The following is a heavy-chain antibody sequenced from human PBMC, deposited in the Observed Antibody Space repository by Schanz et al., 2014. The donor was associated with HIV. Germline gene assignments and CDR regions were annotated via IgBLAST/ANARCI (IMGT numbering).Heavy chain of an antibody. J-gene: IGHJ6*02. D-gene: IGHD3-22*01. CDR2: VSFDGSKK. Sequence: QVQVVESGGGVVQPGRSLTLSCATTGFPLRDYGMHWVRQAPGKGLEWVAVVSFDGSKKYYADSVKGRFTISRDNSKNSLSLLIKSLRAEDAAVYYCAKDRNYYESKYRGKGNYYYYYGMDVWGQGTTVTVSS. CDR3: AKDRNYYESKYRGKGNYYYYYGMDV. CDR1: GFPLRDYG. V-gene: IGHV3-30*18.